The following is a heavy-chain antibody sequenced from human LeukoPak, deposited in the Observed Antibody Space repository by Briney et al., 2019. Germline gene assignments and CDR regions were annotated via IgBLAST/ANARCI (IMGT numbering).Heavy chain of an antibody. CDR3: ARGWLQSGFDY. V-gene: IGHV4-39*07. CDR1: GGSISSSSYY. J-gene: IGHJ4*02. CDR2: IYYSGST. D-gene: IGHD5-24*01. Sequence: SETLSLTCTVSGGSISSSSYYWGWIRQPPGKGLEWIGSIYYSGSTYYNPSLKSRVTISVDTAKNQFSLQLHSVTPEDTAVYYCARGWLQSGFDYWGQGSLVTVSS.